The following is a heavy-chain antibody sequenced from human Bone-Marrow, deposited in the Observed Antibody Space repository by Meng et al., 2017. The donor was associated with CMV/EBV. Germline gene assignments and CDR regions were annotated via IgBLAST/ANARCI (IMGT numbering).Heavy chain of an antibody. CDR1: GYTFTGYY. J-gene: IGHJ4*02. Sequence: QVQLVQSGAEVKKPGXSVKVSCKASGYTFTGYYMHWVRQAPGQGLEWMGWINPNSGGTNYAQKFQGRVTMTRDTSISTAYMELSRLRSDDTAVYYCARDDRQWLVRGPARGDYWGQGNLVTVSS. CDR2: INPNSGGT. D-gene: IGHD6-19*01. CDR3: ARDDRQWLVRGPARGDY. V-gene: IGHV1-2*02.